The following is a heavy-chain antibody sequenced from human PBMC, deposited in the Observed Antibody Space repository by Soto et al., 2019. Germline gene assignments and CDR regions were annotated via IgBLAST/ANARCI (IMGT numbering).Heavy chain of an antibody. J-gene: IGHJ4*02. Sequence: ASVKFSCTASGYTFTSYGISWVRQAPGQGLEWMGWISAYNGNTNYAQKLQGRVTMTTDTSTGTAYMELRSLRSDDTAVYYCARLSGYDSQYYFGEWGQGSLATVSS. V-gene: IGHV1-18*01. CDR1: GYTFTSYG. CDR2: ISAYNGNT. CDR3: ARLSGYDSQYYFGE. D-gene: IGHD5-12*01.